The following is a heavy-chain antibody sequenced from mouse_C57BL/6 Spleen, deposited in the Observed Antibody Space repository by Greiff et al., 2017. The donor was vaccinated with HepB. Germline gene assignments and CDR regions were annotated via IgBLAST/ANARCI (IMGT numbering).Heavy chain of an antibody. J-gene: IGHJ4*01. CDR3: ARWGYGSNYAMDY. CDR1: GYTFTSYR. V-gene: IGHV1-50*01. CDR2: IDPSDSYT. D-gene: IGHD1-1*01. Sequence: QVQLQQPGAELVKPGASVKLSCKASGYTFTSYRMQWVKQRPGQGLEWIGEIDPSDSYTNYNQKFKGKATLTVDTSSSTAYMQLSSLTSEDSAVYYCARWGYGSNYAMDYWGQGTSVTVSS.